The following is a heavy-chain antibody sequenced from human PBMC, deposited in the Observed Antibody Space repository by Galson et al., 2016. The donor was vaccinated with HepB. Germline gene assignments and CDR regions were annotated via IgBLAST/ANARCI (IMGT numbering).Heavy chain of an antibody. D-gene: IGHD4-11*01. CDR3: ARGDYGNSLWYFDS. V-gene: IGHV4-31*03. CDR1: GGSISSDVNF. CDR2: IFYNGST. J-gene: IGHJ4*02. Sequence: TLSLTCSVSGGSISSDVNFWSWIRQHPGKGLEWIGYIFYNGSTFYNPSLRSRVSISVDTSKDQFSLKLSSVTAADTAVYYCARGDYGNSLWYFDSWGQGTLVAVSS.